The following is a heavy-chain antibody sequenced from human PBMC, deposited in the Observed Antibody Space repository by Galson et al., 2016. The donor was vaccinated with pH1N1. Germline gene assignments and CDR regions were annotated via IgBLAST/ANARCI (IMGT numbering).Heavy chain of an antibody. CDR3: ARLPYCDTTSCPFDY. CDR1: GYSFTSYW. V-gene: IGHV5-51*03. CDR2: IYPGDSDT. Sequence: QSGAEVKKPGESLRISCQGSGYSFTSYWIAWVRQMPRKGLEWMGIIYPGDSDTRYSPSFQGQVTISADKSISTAYLQWSSLRASDTAMYYCARLPYCDTTSCPFDYWGQGTLVTVSS. J-gene: IGHJ4*02. D-gene: IGHD2-2*01.